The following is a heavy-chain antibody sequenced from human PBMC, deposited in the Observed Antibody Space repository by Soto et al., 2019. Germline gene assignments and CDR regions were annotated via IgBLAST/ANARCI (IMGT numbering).Heavy chain of an antibody. J-gene: IGHJ6*02. Sequence: EVQLVESGGVVVQPGGSLRLSCAASGFTFDDYTMHWVRQAPGKGLEWVSLISWDGGSTYYADSVKGRFTISRDNSKNSLSLQMNSLRTEDTALYYCAKGGYSSSPQENYYYYGMDVWGQGTTVTVSS. CDR1: GFTFDDYT. CDR2: ISWDGGST. D-gene: IGHD6-6*01. CDR3: AKGGYSSSPQENYYYYGMDV. V-gene: IGHV3-43*01.